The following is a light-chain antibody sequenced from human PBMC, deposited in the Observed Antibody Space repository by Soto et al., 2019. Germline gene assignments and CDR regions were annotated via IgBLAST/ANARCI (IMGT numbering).Light chain of an antibody. Sequence: EIVLTQSPGTLSLSPGERATLSCRASQSVWSAYLAWYQQRPGQAPRLLIYGASSRATGIPDRFSGSGSGTDFTLTISRLEPEDFAVYYCQQYCRSPVTFGQGTKVEIK. CDR3: QQYCRSPVT. CDR2: GAS. V-gene: IGKV3-20*01. CDR1: QSVWSAY. J-gene: IGKJ1*01.